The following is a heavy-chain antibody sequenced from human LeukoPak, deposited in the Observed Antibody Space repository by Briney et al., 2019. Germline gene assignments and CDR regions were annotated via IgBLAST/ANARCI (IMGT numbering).Heavy chain of an antibody. CDR1: GYTFTSYG. CDR2: ISAYNGNT. D-gene: IGHD3-22*01. CDR3: ARPTDSSGYGWFDP. J-gene: IGHJ5*02. V-gene: IGHV1-18*01. Sequence: GASVKVSCKASGYTFTSYGISWVRQAPGQGLEWMGWISAYNGNTNYAQKLQGSVTMTTDTSTSTAYMELRSLRSDDTAVYYCARPTDSSGYGWFDPWGQGTLVTVSS.